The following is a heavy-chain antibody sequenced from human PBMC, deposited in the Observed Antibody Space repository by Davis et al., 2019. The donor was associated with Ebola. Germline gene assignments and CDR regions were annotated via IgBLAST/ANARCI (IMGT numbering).Heavy chain of an antibody. CDR2: ISYDGSNK. V-gene: IGHV3-30*18. J-gene: IGHJ4*02. CDR3: AKEPGYSSSWF. CDR1: GFTFSSYG. D-gene: IGHD6-13*01. Sequence: GGSLRLSCAASGFTFSSYGMHWVRQAPGKGLEWVAVISYDGSNKYYADSVKGRFTISRDNSKNTLYLQMNSLRAEDTAVYYCAKEPGYSSSWFWGQGTLVTVSS.